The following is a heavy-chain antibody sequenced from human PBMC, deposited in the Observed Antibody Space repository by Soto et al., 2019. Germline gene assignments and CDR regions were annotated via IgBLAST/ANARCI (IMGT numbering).Heavy chain of an antibody. J-gene: IGHJ5*02. Sequence: GGSLRLSCAASGFTFSTYDMHWVRQATGKGLEWVSAIGTIRDTYYLDSVKGRFTISRENAKNSVYLQMNSLRAGDTAVYYYARTQSTQYESRPPPKFDPWGRGTLVTVSS. CDR1: GFTFSTYD. CDR3: ARTQSTQYESRPPPKFDP. D-gene: IGHD1-1*01. CDR2: IGTIRDT. V-gene: IGHV3-13*01.